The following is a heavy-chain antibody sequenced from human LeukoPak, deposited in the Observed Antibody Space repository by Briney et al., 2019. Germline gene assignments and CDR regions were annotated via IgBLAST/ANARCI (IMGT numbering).Heavy chain of an antibody. Sequence: GGSLRLSCAASGFTFSGAWMCWVRQAPGKGLEWVGRIKSKTRGGTIDYAAPVKGRFTISRDDSKSIAYLQMNSLKTEDTAVYYCTTHLGAPYYFDYWGQGTLVTVSS. CDR1: GFTFSGAW. V-gene: IGHV3-15*01. CDR2: IKSKTRGGTI. CDR3: TTHLGAPYYFDY. D-gene: IGHD1-26*01. J-gene: IGHJ4*02.